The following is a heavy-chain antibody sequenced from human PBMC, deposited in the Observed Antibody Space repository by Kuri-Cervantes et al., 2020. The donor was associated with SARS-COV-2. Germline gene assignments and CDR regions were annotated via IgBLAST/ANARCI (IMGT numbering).Heavy chain of an antibody. V-gene: IGHV3-53*01. CDR1: GFTVSSNY. Sequence: GESLKISCAASGFTVSSNYMSWVRQAPGEGLEWVSVIYSGGSTYYADSVKGRFTIYRDNSKNTLYLQMNSLRAEDTAVYYCARDQGGYSSSWYDYYYYYMDVWGKGTMVTVSS. J-gene: IGHJ6*03. CDR2: IYSGGST. D-gene: IGHD6-13*01. CDR3: ARDQGGYSSSWYDYYYYYMDV.